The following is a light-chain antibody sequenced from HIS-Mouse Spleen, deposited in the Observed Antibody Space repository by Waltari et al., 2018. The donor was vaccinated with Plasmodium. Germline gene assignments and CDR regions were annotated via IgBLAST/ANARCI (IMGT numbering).Light chain of an antibody. CDR3: QQRSNWPRVLT. CDR1: QSVSSY. Sequence: TQSPSSLSASVGDIVTITCRASQSVSSYLAWYQQKPGQAPRLLIYDASNRATGIPARFSGSGSGTDFTLTISSLEPEDFAVYYCQQRSNWPRVLTFGGGTKVEI. CDR2: DAS. J-gene: IGKJ4*01. V-gene: IGKV3-11*01.